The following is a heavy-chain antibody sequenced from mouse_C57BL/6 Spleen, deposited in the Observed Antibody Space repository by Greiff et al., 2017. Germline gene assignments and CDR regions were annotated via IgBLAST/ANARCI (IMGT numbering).Heavy chain of an antibody. V-gene: IGHV1-81*01. Sequence: VQRVESGAELARPGASVKLSCKASGYTFTSYGISWVKQRTGQGLEWIGEIYPRSGNTYYNEKFKGKATLTADKSSSTAYMELRSLTSEDSAVYFCARRGVYDYFDYWGQGTTLTVSS. CDR1: GYTFTSYG. D-gene: IGHD2-3*01. CDR3: ARRGVYDYFDY. J-gene: IGHJ2*01. CDR2: IYPRSGNT.